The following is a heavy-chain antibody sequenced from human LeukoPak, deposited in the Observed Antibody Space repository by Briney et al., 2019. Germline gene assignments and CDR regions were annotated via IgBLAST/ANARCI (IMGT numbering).Heavy chain of an antibody. CDR3: AKDLLLMMTFGGVVDY. V-gene: IGHV3-21*01. CDR2: ISSSSSNI. CDR1: GFTFSSYS. Sequence: GSLRLSCAASGFTFSSYSMNWVRQAPGKGLEWVSSISSSSSNIHYADSVKGRFTISRDNAKNSLYLQMNSLRAEDTAVYYCAKDLLLMMTFGGVVDYWGQGTLVTVSS. J-gene: IGHJ4*02. D-gene: IGHD3-16*01.